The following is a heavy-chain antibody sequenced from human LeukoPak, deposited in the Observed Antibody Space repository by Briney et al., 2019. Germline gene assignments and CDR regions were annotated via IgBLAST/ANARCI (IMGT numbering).Heavy chain of an antibody. V-gene: IGHV4-59*08. D-gene: IGHD5-24*01. J-gene: IGHJ4*02. CDR3: ARLGLYDGYTHDS. CDR1: GASVTGTY. CDR2: TYYGGTT. Sequence: SETLSLTCSVSGASVTGTYWSWVRQTPGKGLEWIAYTYYGGTTEYNPSLKGRATISVDTSKNHFSLDLRSVIAADTAVYFCARLGLYDGYTHDSWGQGTLVTVSS.